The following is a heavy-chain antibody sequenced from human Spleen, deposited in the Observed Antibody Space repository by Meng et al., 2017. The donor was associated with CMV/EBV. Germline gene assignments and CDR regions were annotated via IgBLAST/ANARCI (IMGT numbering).Heavy chain of an antibody. CDR2: ISDSDTST. V-gene: IGHV3-23*01. Sequence: GGSLRLSCAAAGFTFDYYALNWVRQALGKGLEWVSGISDSDTSTYYADSVKGRFTISRDNSKNTLYLQMNNLRAEDTAVYYCARDPTTDYYYYGMDVWGQGTTVTVSS. CDR1: GFTFDYYA. CDR3: ARDPTTDYYYYGMDV. J-gene: IGHJ6*02. D-gene: IGHD4-11*01.